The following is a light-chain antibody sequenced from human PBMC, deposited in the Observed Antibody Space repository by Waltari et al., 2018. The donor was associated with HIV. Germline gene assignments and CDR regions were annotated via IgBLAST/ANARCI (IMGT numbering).Light chain of an antibody. CDR2: RNN. J-gene: IGLJ2*01. Sequence: QPALTHPHSASGTPGHRVAPSCSARRSNIGRTYVYWYLHLPGTAPKLLIYRNNQRPSGVPDRFSGSKSGTSASLAISGLRSEDEADYYCASWDDSLSVVFGGGTKLTVL. CDR3: ASWDDSLSVV. CDR1: RSNIGRTY. V-gene: IGLV1-47*01.